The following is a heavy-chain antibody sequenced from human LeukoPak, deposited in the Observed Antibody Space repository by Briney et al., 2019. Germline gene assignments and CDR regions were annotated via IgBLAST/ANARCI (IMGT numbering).Heavy chain of an antibody. Sequence: PSETLSLTCAVSGGPISGYYWSWIRQPPGKGLEWIGYVYYSGTTNYNPSLQSRVTISVDKSKNQFSLKLTSVTAADTAVYYCARYGVTIVRGGKYYFDNWGQGTLVTVSS. V-gene: IGHV4-59*08. D-gene: IGHD3-10*01. J-gene: IGHJ4*02. CDR3: ARYGVTIVRGGKYYFDN. CDR2: VYYSGTT. CDR1: GGPISGYY.